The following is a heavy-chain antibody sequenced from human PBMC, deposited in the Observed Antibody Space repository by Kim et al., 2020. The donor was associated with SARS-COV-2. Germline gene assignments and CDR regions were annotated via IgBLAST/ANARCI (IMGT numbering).Heavy chain of an antibody. D-gene: IGHD3-16*01. CDR3: AGKKGGQTSFDY. Sequence: ADSVKGRFTISGDNAKNSLYLQMNRLTTEDTALYYCAGKKGGQTSFDYWGQGTLVTVSS. V-gene: IGHV3-9*01. J-gene: IGHJ4*02.